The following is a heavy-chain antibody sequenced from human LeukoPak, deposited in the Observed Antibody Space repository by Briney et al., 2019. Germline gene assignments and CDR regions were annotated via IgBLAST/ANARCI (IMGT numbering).Heavy chain of an antibody. Sequence: SVKVSCKASGGTFSSYAISWVRQAPGQGLEWMGRIIPILGIANYAQKFQGRVTITADKSTSTAYMELSSLRSEDTAVYYCARDRVRDYMDVWGKGTTVTVSS. CDR2: IIPILGIA. J-gene: IGHJ6*03. CDR3: ARDRVRDYMDV. D-gene: IGHD3-10*01. V-gene: IGHV1-69*04. CDR1: GGTFSSYA.